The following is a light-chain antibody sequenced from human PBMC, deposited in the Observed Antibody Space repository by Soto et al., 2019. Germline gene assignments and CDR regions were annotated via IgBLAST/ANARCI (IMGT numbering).Light chain of an antibody. Sequence: DIQLTQSPTSLSASVGDRVTIACRASQGIRHYLAWYQQKPGKAPKLLMYAASTLQSGVPSRFSGSGSGTEFTLTISSLQPEDFATYYCQQLKSYPQTFGQGTKVDIK. CDR3: QQLKSYPQT. V-gene: IGKV1-9*01. J-gene: IGKJ1*01. CDR2: AAS. CDR1: QGIRHY.